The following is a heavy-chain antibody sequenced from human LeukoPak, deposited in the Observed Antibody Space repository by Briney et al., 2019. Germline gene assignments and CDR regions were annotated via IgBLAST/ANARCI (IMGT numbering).Heavy chain of an antibody. D-gene: IGHD4-17*01. V-gene: IGHV1-2*04. CDR3: AREVAVTTSADAFDI. CDR1: GYTFTGYY. Sequence: GASVKVFCSASGYTFTGYYMHWVRQAPGQGLEWMGWINPNSGGTNYAQKFQGWVTMTRDTSISTAYMELSRLRSDDTAVYYCAREVAVTTSADAFDIWGQGTLVTVSS. CDR2: INPNSGGT. J-gene: IGHJ3*02.